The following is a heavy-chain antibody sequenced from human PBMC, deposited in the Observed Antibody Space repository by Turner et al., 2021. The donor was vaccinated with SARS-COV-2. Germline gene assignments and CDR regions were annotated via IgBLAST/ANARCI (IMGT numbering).Heavy chain of an antibody. CDR2: IYSGGST. V-gene: IGHV3-53*01. J-gene: IGHJ4*02. CDR3: ARDLGGLRFDY. CDR1: GFTVSTNY. D-gene: IGHD2-15*01. Sequence: EVQLVESGGGLIQPGGSLRLSCAASGFTVSTNYMSWVRQAPGEGLEWVSVIYSGGSTFYADSVKGRFTISRDNSKNTLYLQMNSRRAEDTAVYYCARDLGGLRFDYWGQGTLVTVSS.